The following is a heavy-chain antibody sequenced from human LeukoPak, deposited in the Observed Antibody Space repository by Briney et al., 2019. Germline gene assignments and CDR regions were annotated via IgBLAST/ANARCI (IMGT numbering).Heavy chain of an antibody. CDR3: ARAGYCSSTSRLDAFDI. Sequence: PQTLSLTCAVSGGSISSGGYSWSWIRQPPGKGLEWIGYIYHSGSTYYNPSLKSRVTISVDMSKNQFSLKLSSVTAADTAVYYCARAGYCSSTSRLDAFDIWGQGTMVTVSS. J-gene: IGHJ3*02. CDR2: IYHSGST. V-gene: IGHV4-30-2*01. CDR1: GGSISSGGYS. D-gene: IGHD2-2*01.